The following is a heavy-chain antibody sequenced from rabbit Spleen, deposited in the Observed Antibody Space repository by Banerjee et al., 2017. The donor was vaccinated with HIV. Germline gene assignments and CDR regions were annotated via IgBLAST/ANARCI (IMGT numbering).Heavy chain of an antibody. CDR3: ARDTGTSFSTYGMDL. J-gene: IGHJ6*01. CDR2: TAGGRSAFT. D-gene: IGHD8-1*01. Sequence: QSLEESGGGLVQPEGSLTLTCTTSGFSFSNNDYMCWVRQAPGKGLEWIACTAGGRSAFTYYANWAKGRFTCSKASSTTVTLQMTSLTAADTATYFCARDTGTSFSTYGMDLWGQGTLVTVS. V-gene: IGHV1S40*01. CDR1: GFSFSNNDY.